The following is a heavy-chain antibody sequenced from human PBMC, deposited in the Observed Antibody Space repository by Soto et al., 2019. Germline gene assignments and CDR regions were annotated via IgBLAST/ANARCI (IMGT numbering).Heavy chain of an antibody. CDR3: ESSPGGYYVD. J-gene: IGHJ3*01. D-gene: IGHD3-10*02. CDR1: GFSFSSYW. CDR2: INTDGSSK. V-gene: IGHV3-74*01. Sequence: EVQLVESGGGLVQPGGSLRLSCADSGFSFSSYWMHWVRQGPGKGLVWVARINTDGSSKNYADSVKGRFTISRDNTKNELYLPMTRLRAEDAAVYCGESSPGGYYVDWGQGTMVTVSS.